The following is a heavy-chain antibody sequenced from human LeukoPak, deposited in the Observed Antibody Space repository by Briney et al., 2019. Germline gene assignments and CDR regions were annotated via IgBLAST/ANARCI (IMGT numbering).Heavy chain of an antibody. D-gene: IGHD6-19*01. J-gene: IGHJ4*02. CDR3: ARGGWLDDY. V-gene: IGHV5-10-1*01. CDR1: GYSFTNYW. Sequence: GESLKIPCQGSGYSFTNYWISWVRQMPGKGLEWMGRINPSDSYNNYNPSFQGHVTCSVDKSTATAHLQWTALKASDTAMYYCARGGWLDDYWGQGTLVTVSS. CDR2: INPSDSYN.